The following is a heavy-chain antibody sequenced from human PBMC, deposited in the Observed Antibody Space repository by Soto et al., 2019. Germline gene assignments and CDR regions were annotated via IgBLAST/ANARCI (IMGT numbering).Heavy chain of an antibody. CDR1: GGSISSSSYY. CDR3: ARHAMIQLWSKYYFDY. D-gene: IGHD5-18*01. CDR2: IYYSGST. J-gene: IGHJ4*02. V-gene: IGHV4-39*01. Sequence: SETMSLTCTVSGGSISSSSYYWGWNRQPPGKGLEWIGSIYYSGSTYYNPSLKSRVTISVDTSKNQFSLKLSSVTAADTAVYYCARHAMIQLWSKYYFDYWGQGTLVTVSS.